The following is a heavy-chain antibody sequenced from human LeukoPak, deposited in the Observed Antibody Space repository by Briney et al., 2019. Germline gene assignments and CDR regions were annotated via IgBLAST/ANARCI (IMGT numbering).Heavy chain of an antibody. V-gene: IGHV3-21*01. D-gene: IGHD2-2*01. Sequence: GGSLRLSCAASGFTFSSYSMNWVRQAPGKGLEWVSSISSSSRYIYYADSVKGRFTISRDNAKNSLFLQMNSLRAEDTAVYYCARENNGVVVSVKVFDYWGQGTLVTVSS. J-gene: IGHJ4*02. CDR2: ISSSSRYI. CDR3: ARENNGVVVSVKVFDY. CDR1: GFTFSSYS.